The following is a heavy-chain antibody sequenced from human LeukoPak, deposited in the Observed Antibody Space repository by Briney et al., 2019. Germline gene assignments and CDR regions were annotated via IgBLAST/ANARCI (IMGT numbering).Heavy chain of an antibody. V-gene: IGHV3-15*01. CDR3: TTAALWFGELSG. J-gene: IGHJ4*02. D-gene: IGHD3-10*01. CDR2: IKSKTDGGTT. CDR1: GFTFSNAW. Sequence: GGSLRLSCAASGFTFSNAWMSWVRQAPGKGLEWVCRIKSKTDGGTTDYAAPVKGRFTISRDDSKNTLYLQMNSMKTEDTAVYYCTTAALWFGELSGWGQGTLVTVSS.